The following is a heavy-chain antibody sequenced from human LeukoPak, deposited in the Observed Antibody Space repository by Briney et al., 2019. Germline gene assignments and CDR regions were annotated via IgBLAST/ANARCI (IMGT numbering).Heavy chain of an antibody. CDR2: FDVEDGET. CDR3: ATLGYDSSGYYPHYFDY. V-gene: IGHV1-24*01. D-gene: IGHD3-22*01. J-gene: IGHJ4*02. Sequence: ASVKVSCKVSGYTLSEISMHWVRQAPGKGLEWMGGFDVEDGETTYAQKFQGRVTMTEDTSTDTAYMELSSLRSDDTAVYYCATLGYDSSGYYPHYFDYWGQGTLVTVSS. CDR1: GYTLSEIS.